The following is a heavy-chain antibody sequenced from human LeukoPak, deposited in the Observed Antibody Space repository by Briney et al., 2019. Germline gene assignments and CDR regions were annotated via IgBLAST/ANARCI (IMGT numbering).Heavy chain of an antibody. Sequence: GASVKVSCKASGYTFTKYGIRWVRQAPGQGLEWMGWISTYNGNTNYAQKFQGRVTMTTATATSTVSMELRSLRSDDTAVYHCARDRDTALAPFDYWGQGSLVTVSS. V-gene: IGHV1-18*01. CDR3: ARDRDTALAPFDY. J-gene: IGHJ4*02. D-gene: IGHD5-18*01. CDR2: ISTYNGNT. CDR1: GYTFTKYG.